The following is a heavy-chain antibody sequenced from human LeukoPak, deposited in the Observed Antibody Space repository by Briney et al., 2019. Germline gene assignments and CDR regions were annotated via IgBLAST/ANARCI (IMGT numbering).Heavy chain of an antibody. Sequence: GGSLRLSCVASGFTVSSNYRSWVRQAPGKGSEWVSVIYSGGSTYYADSVKGRFTISRDNSKNTLYLQMNSLRAEDTAVYYCASGSGSYRTPYYYMDVWGTGTTVTVSS. CDR1: GFTVSSNY. CDR2: IYSGGST. V-gene: IGHV3-53*01. CDR3: ASGSGSYRTPYYYMDV. D-gene: IGHD3-10*01. J-gene: IGHJ6*03.